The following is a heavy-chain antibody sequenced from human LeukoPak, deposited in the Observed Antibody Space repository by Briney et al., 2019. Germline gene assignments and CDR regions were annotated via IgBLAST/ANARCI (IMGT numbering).Heavy chain of an antibody. D-gene: IGHD2-8*01. V-gene: IGHV3-20*04. CDR3: ARGPTNGQAFDY. J-gene: IGHJ4*02. Sequence: GGSLRLSCAASGFTFDDYGMSWVRQAPGKGLEWVSGINWNGGSTGYADSVKGRFTISRDNAKTSLYLQMDSLRAEDTAVYWCARGPTNGQAFDYWGQGTLVSVSS. CDR2: INWNGGST. CDR1: GFTFDDYG.